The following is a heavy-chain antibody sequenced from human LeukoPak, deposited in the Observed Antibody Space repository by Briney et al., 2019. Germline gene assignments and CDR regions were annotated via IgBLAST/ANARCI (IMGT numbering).Heavy chain of an antibody. CDR3: AGSLAYCGGDCRLGDY. D-gene: IGHD2-21*02. CDR2: IYSVGST. CDR1: GFTVSANY. Sequence: HPGGSLRLSCAASGFTVSANYMSWVRQAPGKGLEWVSVIYSVGSTYYADSVKGRFTTSRDNSKNALYLQMNSLRAEDTAVYYCAGSLAYCGGDCRLGDYWGQGTLVTVSS. J-gene: IGHJ4*02. V-gene: IGHV3-66*01.